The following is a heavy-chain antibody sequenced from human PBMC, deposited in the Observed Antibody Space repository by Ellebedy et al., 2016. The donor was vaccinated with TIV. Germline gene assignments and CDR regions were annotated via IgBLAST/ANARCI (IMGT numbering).Heavy chain of an antibody. D-gene: IGHD1-1*01. CDR2: ISYDGSNK. Sequence: GESLKISXAASGLTFSSFGMHWVRQAPGKGLEWVAVISYDGSNKYYADSVKGRFTISRDDFKNTLYLRMNSLRAEDTAVYYCARFTRRYPSDYWGQGTLVTVSS. CDR3: ARFTRRYPSDY. J-gene: IGHJ4*02. V-gene: IGHV3-30*03. CDR1: GLTFSSFG.